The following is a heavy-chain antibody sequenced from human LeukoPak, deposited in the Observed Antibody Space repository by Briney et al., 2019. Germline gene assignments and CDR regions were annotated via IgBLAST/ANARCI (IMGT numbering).Heavy chain of an antibody. Sequence: SETLSLTCTVSGGSISSGDYYWSWIRQPPGKGLEWIGYIYYSGSTYYNPSLKSRVTVSVDTSKNQFSLKLSSVTAADTAAYYCARDRRWEFDYWGQGTLVTVSS. CDR2: IYYSGST. D-gene: IGHD1-26*01. V-gene: IGHV4-30-4*01. J-gene: IGHJ4*02. CDR1: GGSISSGDYY. CDR3: ARDRRWEFDY.